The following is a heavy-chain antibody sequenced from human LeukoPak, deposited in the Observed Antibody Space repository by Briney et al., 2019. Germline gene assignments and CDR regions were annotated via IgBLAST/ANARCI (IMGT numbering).Heavy chain of an antibody. J-gene: IGHJ5*02. CDR2: IYYSGST. CDR3: ARDENGYVWGSFRA. D-gene: IGHD3-16*02. CDR1: GGSISSSSYY. Sequence: ASETLSLTCTVSGGSISSSSYYWGWIRQPPGKGLEWIGNIYYSGSTYYNPSLESRVTLSLDTSKNQFSLKLSSVTAADTAVYYCARDENGYVWGSFRAWGQGTLVTVSS. V-gene: IGHV4-39*07.